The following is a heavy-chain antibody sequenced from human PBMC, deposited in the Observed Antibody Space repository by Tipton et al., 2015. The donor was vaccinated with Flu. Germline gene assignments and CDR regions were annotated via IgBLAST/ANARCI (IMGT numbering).Heavy chain of an antibody. CDR1: GDSISSDFY. V-gene: IGHV4-38-2*01. D-gene: IGHD3-22*01. Sequence: TLSLTCAVSGDSISSDFYWAWIRQFPGKGLEWIGTVSRTGSTIYNPSLKSRVTISVDTSKNQFSLKLRSVTAADTAVYYCARGQAYYYDNSGYYPWYFDLWGRGTLVTVPS. CDR2: VSRTGST. J-gene: IGHJ2*01. CDR3: ARGQAYYYDNSGYYPWYFDL.